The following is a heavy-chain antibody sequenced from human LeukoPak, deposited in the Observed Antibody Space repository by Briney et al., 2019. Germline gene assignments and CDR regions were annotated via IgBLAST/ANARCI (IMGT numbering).Heavy chain of an antibody. V-gene: IGHV4-39*07. Sequence: PSETLSLTCTVSGGSISSSSYYWGWIRQPPGKGLEWIGSIYYSGSTYYNPSLKSRVTISVDTSKNQFSLKLSSVTAADTAVYYCARRLSAPRYHMDVWGKGTTVTISS. CDR2: IYYSGST. CDR1: GGSISSSSYY. D-gene: IGHD6-25*01. CDR3: ARRLSAPRYHMDV. J-gene: IGHJ6*03.